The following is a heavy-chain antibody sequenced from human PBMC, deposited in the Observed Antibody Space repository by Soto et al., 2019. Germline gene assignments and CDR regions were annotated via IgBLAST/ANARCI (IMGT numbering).Heavy chain of an antibody. J-gene: IGHJ6*04. CDR1: GYVFTSYY. V-gene: IGHV1-2*07. D-gene: IGHD5-12*01. CDR3: QGGVATTGHYYGFAV. Sequence: QVQLVQSGAEVKKPGASVKVSCKASGYVFTSYYLHWARQAPGQGLEWMGWINPNTGDTYYARNFESRITLTRDTSTNTASMELCPLRSADTAVYYCQGGVATTGHYYGFAVWGKGTAVNVSS. CDR2: INPNTGDT.